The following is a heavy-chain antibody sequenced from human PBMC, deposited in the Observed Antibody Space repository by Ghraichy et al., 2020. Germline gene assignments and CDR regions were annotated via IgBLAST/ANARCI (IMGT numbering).Heavy chain of an antibody. Sequence: GESLNISCAASGFTVSSNFMNWVRQAPGKGLEWVSVIYSGGSTYYADSVNGRFTISRDNSKNTLYLQMNSLRAEDTAVYYCARPIAAAGTNYWGQGTLVTVSS. CDR1: GFTVSSNF. CDR2: IYSGGST. V-gene: IGHV3-66*01. CDR3: ARPIAAAGTNY. D-gene: IGHD6-13*01. J-gene: IGHJ4*02.